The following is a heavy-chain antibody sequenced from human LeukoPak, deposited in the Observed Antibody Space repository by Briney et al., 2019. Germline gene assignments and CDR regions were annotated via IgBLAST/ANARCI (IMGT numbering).Heavy chain of an antibody. CDR3: ARGDCSKGVCYSRHFQH. J-gene: IGHJ1*01. Sequence: PSETLSLTCSVSGGSMSSYSWSWIRQPPGKGLEWIGYMYFGYGENTNYSPSLKSRVTISVDMSKNQLSPKLISVTAADTAVYYCARGDCSKGVCYSRHFQHWGQGTLVTVSS. D-gene: IGHD2-8*01. CDR2: MYFGYGENT. V-gene: IGHV4-59*01. CDR1: GGSMSSYS.